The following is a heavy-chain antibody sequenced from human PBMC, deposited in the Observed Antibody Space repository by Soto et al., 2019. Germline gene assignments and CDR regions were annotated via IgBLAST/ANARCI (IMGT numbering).Heavy chain of an antibody. CDR3: ARGGYYDNSWGKLCYCGLDV. CDR2: ISPYNDNT. CDR1: GYTFIRYA. Sequence: QVQLVQSAAEVKKPGASVKVSCKASGYTFIRYAITWVRQAPGQGLEWMGWISPYNDNTMYAQKLQGRVTMTTDTSMRIVYVELRGLKCVDTTVYYCARGGYYDNSWGKLCYCGLDVWGQVTSVTVSS. V-gene: IGHV1-18*01. D-gene: IGHD3-16*01. J-gene: IGHJ6*02.